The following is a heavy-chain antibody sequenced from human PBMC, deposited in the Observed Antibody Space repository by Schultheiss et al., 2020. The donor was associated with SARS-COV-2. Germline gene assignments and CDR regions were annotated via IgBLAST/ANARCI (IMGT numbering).Heavy chain of an antibody. CDR3: AKSGYSSSDRYYFDY. V-gene: IGHV3-9*01. Sequence: GGSLRLSCAASGFTFSDYSMNWVRQAPGKGLEWVSGISWNSGSIGYADSVKGRFTISRDNAKNSLYLQMNSLRAEDTALYYCAKSGYSSSDRYYFDYWGQGTLVTVSS. CDR1: GFTFSDYS. D-gene: IGHD6-13*01. J-gene: IGHJ4*02. CDR2: ISWNSGSI.